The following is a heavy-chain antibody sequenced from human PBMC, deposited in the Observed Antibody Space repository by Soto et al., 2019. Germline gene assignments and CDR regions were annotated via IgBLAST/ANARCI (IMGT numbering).Heavy chain of an antibody. CDR3: ARVRYCSGGSGYPRFDP. Sequence: QVQLQESGPGLVKPSQTLSLTCTVSGGSISSGGYYWSWIRQHPGKGLEWIGYIYYSGSTYYNPSLKSRVTMSVDTSKNQFSLKLSSGTAADTAVYYCARVRYCSGGSGYPRFDPWGQGTLVTVSS. CDR1: GGSISSGGYY. CDR2: IYYSGST. J-gene: IGHJ5*02. V-gene: IGHV4-31*03. D-gene: IGHD2-15*01.